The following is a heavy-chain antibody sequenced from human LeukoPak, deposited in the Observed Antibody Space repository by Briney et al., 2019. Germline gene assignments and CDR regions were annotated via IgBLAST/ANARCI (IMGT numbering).Heavy chain of an antibody. Sequence: SVEVSCKASGGSFSSHAVGWVRQAPGQGLEWLGGTIPLFGTTRYAQKFQGRVTITTDESTRTAYMDLSSLTSEDTAVYYCARGSWDDVGYYYYYYMDVWGKGSTVTVSS. CDR3: ARGSWDDVGYYYYYYMDV. CDR1: GGSFSSHA. CDR2: TIPLFGTT. D-gene: IGHD1-1*01. V-gene: IGHV1-69*05. J-gene: IGHJ6*03.